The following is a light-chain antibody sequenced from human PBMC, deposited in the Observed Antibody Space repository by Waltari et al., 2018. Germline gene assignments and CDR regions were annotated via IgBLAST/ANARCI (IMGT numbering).Light chain of an antibody. J-gene: IGKJ3*01. CDR3: QQYGTSPDT. Sequence: EIVLTQSPGTLSLSPGERATLSCRASQSVSSNYLAWYQQKPGQAPRLLIYGASSRATGIPDRFSGSGSGTDFTLTISRLEPEDFALYYCQQYGTSPDTFGPGTKVDIK. CDR2: GAS. CDR1: QSVSSNY. V-gene: IGKV3-20*01.